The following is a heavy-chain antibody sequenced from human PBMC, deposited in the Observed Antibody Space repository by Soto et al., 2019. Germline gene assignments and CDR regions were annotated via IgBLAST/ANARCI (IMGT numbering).Heavy chain of an antibody. V-gene: IGHV4-30-4*01. J-gene: IGHJ6*02. Sequence: SETLSLTCSVSGGSISSGYYYWSWIRQPPGKGLEWIGNIYYSGNTYYNPSLKSRLIISIDTSKNQSSLKVGSVTAADTAVYYCASSSLYGMDVLGQGTTVTVSS. CDR3: ASSSLYGMDV. CDR2: IYYSGNT. CDR1: GGSISSGYYY.